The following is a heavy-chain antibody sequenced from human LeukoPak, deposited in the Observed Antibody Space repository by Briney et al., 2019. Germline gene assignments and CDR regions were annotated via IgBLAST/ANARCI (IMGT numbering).Heavy chain of an antibody. J-gene: IGHJ4*02. CDR3: ARRVDTMIVEYFDY. Sequence: SETLSLTCAVYGGSFSGYYWSWIRQPPGKGLEWIGEINHSGSTNYNPSLKSRVTISVDTSKNQFSLKLSSVTAADTAVYYRARRVDTMIVEYFDYWGQGTLVTVSS. V-gene: IGHV4-34*01. CDR1: GGSFSGYY. CDR2: INHSGST. D-gene: IGHD3-22*01.